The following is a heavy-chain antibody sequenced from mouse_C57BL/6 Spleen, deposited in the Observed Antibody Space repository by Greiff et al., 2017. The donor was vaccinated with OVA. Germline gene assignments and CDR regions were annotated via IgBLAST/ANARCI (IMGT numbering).Heavy chain of an antibody. Sequence: QVQLQQSGPELVKPGASVKISCKASGYAFSSSWMNWVKQRPGKGLEWIGRIYPGDGDTNYNGKFKGKATLTADKSSSTAYMQLSSLTSEDSAVYFCARDYYGGAYWGQGTLVTVSA. CDR2: IYPGDGDT. V-gene: IGHV1-82*01. CDR3: ARDYYGGAY. CDR1: GYAFSSSW. J-gene: IGHJ3*01. D-gene: IGHD1-1*01.